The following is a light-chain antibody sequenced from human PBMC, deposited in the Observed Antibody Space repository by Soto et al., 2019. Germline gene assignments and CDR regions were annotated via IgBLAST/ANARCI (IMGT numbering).Light chain of an antibody. CDR2: DVS. V-gene: IGKV3-20*01. CDR1: QSVSSNY. Sequence: EIVLTQSPGTLSLSPGERATLSCRSSQSVSSNYLAWYQQKPDQAPRLVIYDVSCKATGIPDRFSGSGSGTDFTLTISRLEPEDFVVYYCQQYGRSPTFGQGTKVEIK. J-gene: IGKJ1*01. CDR3: QQYGRSPT.